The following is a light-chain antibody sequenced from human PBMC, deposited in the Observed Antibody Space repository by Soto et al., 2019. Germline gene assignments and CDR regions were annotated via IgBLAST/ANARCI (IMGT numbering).Light chain of an antibody. V-gene: IGKV1-5*03. CDR3: QEYKSNSRT. J-gene: IGKJ1*01. Sequence: IQMTQSPSTLSASVGDTVTIACRASESIYSWLAWYKQIPGKAPQPVIYKPSTLQNGVPSRFSGSGSGAEYTLTISSLQPDDFATYYCQEYKSNSRTFGQGT. CDR1: ESIYSW. CDR2: KPS.